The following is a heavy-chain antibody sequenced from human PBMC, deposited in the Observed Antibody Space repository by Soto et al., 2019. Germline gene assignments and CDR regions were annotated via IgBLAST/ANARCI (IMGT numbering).Heavy chain of an antibody. J-gene: IGHJ4*02. CDR2: IYYSGST. CDR1: GVSISSSSYY. D-gene: IGHD6-19*01. CDR3: ARGESGWYGGDY. Sequence: SETLSLTCTVSGVSISSSSYYWGWIRQPPGKGLEWIGSIYYSGSTYYNPSLKSLVTISVDTSKNQFSLKLSSVTAADTAVYYCARGESGWYGGDYWGQGTLVTVSS. V-gene: IGHV4-39*01.